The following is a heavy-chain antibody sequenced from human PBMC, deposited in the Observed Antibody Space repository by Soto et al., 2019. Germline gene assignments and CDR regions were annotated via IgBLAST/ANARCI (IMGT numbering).Heavy chain of an antibody. J-gene: IGHJ5*02. CDR2: FDPEDGET. CDR1: AWGSTDLS. D-gene: IGHD1-26*01. Sequence: ASVNVCSEVAAWGSTDLSMHCWLRAPGRGRQWMGGFDPEDGETIYAQKFQGRVTMTEDTSTDTAYMELSSLRSEDTAVYYCATMYSGSYYGWFDPWGQGTLVTVSS. V-gene: IGHV1-24*01. CDR3: ATMYSGSYYGWFDP.